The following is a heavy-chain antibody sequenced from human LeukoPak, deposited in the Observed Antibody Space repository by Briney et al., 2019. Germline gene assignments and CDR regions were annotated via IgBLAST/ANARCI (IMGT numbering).Heavy chain of an antibody. V-gene: IGHV4-34*01. CDR2: ITHSGRA. J-gene: IGHJ5*02. D-gene: IGHD3-10*01. Sequence: PSGSLSLTCAVYGGSFSGYYWSWIRQPPGKGLEWIGEITHSGRANTKPSLKSRVTISVHTSKNQFSLKLSSVTAADTAVYYCASQGSGSEASWFDPWGQGTLVTV. CDR1: GGSFSGYY. CDR3: ASQGSGSEASWFDP.